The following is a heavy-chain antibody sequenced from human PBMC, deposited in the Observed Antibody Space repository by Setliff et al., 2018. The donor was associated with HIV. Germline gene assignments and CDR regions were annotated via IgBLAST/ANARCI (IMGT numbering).Heavy chain of an antibody. CDR1: GDSISSDTFY. J-gene: IGHJ5*02. CDR2: IYTSGTSTSGST. V-gene: IGHV4-61*02. D-gene: IGHD6-13*01. CDR3: ARLGMAAAGSNWFDP. Sequence: PSETLSLTCTVSGDSISSDTFYWSWVRQPAGRGLEWIGRIYTSGTSTSGSTKYNPSLGSRVTISLDTPKNHFSLNLTSVTAADTAVYYCARLGMAAAGSNWFDPWGQGTLVTVSS.